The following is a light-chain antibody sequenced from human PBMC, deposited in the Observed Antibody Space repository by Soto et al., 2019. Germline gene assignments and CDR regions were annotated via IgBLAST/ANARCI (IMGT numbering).Light chain of an antibody. CDR3: QQYGSSPFT. CDR2: GAS. CDR1: QTVSSSS. V-gene: IGKV3-20*01. Sequence: DIVLTQSPDTLSLSPGERATLSCRASQTVSSSSLAWYQQKPGQAPRLLIYGASSRATGIPDMFSGSGSGTDFTLTISRLEPEDFAVYYCQQYGSSPFTFGPGTKVDIK. J-gene: IGKJ3*01.